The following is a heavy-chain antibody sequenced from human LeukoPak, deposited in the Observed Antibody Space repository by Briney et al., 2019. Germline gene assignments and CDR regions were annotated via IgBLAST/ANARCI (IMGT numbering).Heavy chain of an antibody. CDR1: GFTFSSYW. Sequence: GGSLRLSCAASGFTFSSYWMHWVRQAPGKGLVWVSRINSDGSSTSYADPVKGRFTISRDNAKNTLYLQMNSLRAEDTAVYYCARGGGSSGGNGMDVWGKGTTVTVSS. D-gene: IGHD6-25*01. CDR3: ARGGGSSGGNGMDV. V-gene: IGHV3-74*01. J-gene: IGHJ6*04. CDR2: INSDGSST.